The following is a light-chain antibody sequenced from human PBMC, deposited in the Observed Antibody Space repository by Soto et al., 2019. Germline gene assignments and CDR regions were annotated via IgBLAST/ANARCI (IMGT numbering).Light chain of an antibody. Sequence: DIQIKQSPSTLSGSVGDRVTITCRASQTISSWLAWYQPKPGKDPKRLIYAAYSFQSGVPSRFSGSGSGTEFTLTISSLQPEDFATYYCLQHTYLWTFGQGTKLDIK. CDR2: AAY. J-gene: IGKJ1*01. CDR1: QTISSW. CDR3: LQHTYLWT. V-gene: IGKV1-5*01.